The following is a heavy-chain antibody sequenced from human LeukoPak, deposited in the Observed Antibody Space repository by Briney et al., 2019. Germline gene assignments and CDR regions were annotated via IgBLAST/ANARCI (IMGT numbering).Heavy chain of an antibody. Sequence: PSETLSLTCTVSGDSISTYYWSWIRQPPGKGLEWIGYIYYSGSTNYNPSLKSRVTISVDTSKNQFSLKLSSVTAADTAVYYCARHPDYYMDVWGKGTTVTVSS. CDR3: ARHPDYYMDV. CDR1: GDSISTYY. V-gene: IGHV4-59*08. CDR2: IYYSGST. J-gene: IGHJ6*03.